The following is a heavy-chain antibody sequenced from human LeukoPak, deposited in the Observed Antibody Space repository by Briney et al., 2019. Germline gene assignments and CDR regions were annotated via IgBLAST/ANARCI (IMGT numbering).Heavy chain of an antibody. Sequence: VSVKVSCKASGYTFTSYGISWVRQAPGQGLEWMGWISAYNGNTNYAQKLQGSVTMTTDTSTSTAYMELRSLRSDDTAVYYCARDTAILRFLEWLSPFFDYWGQGTLVTVSS. CDR2: ISAYNGNT. D-gene: IGHD3-3*01. CDR3: ARDTAILRFLEWLSPFFDY. CDR1: GYTFTSYG. V-gene: IGHV1-18*01. J-gene: IGHJ4*02.